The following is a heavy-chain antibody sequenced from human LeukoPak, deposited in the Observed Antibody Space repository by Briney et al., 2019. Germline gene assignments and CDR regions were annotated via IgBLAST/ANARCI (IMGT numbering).Heavy chain of an antibody. CDR2: INPDNGNT. J-gene: IGHJ4*02. Sequence: GASVKVSCKASGYTFTTCSISWVRQAPGQGLEWMGWINPDNGNTNYAQNLKDRVTMTTDTSTSTAYMELRSLRSDDTAVYFCATSPNWRFDSWGQGTLVTVSS. V-gene: IGHV1-18*01. D-gene: IGHD7-27*01. CDR3: ATSPNWRFDS. CDR1: GYTFTTCS.